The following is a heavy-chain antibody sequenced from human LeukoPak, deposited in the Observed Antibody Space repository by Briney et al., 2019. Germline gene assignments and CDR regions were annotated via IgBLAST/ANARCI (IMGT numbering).Heavy chain of an antibody. CDR1: GGSFSGYY. CDR2: IHYSGST. J-gene: IGHJ4*02. Sequence: PSETLSLTCAVYGGSFSGYYWSWIRQPPGKGLEWIGYIHYSGSTNYNPSLKSRVTISGDTSKNQFSLKLSSVTAADTAVYYCARAYCSGGSCPNFDYWGQGTLVTVSS. D-gene: IGHD2-15*01. V-gene: IGHV4-59*01. CDR3: ARAYCSGGSCPNFDY.